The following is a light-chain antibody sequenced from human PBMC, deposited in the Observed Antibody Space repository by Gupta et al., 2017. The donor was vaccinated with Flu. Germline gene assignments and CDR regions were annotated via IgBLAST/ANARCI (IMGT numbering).Light chain of an antibody. CDR2: GNN. Sequence: QSGLTQPPSVSGAPGQRLTISCTGSISNLGAGYDVPWYQQLPGTAPKLLLYGNNHRPSGVPDRFSGSKSGTSASLAITGLQADDEADYYCQSYDSSLSGSVFGGGTKLTVL. V-gene: IGLV1-40*01. CDR1: ISNLGAGYD. J-gene: IGLJ3*02. CDR3: QSYDSSLSGSV.